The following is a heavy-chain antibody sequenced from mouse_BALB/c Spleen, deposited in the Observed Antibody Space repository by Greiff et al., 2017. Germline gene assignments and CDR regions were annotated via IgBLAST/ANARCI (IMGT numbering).Heavy chain of an antibody. Sequence: VQLQQSGPELVKPGASVKISCKASGYSFTGYYMHWVKQSHVKSLEWIGRINPYNGATSYNQNFKDKASLTVDKSSRTAYMELHSLTSEDSAVYYCARRGYYGNYGFAYWGQGTLVTVSA. CDR3: ARRGYYGNYGFAY. D-gene: IGHD2-1*01. J-gene: IGHJ3*01. CDR1: GYSFTGYY. V-gene: IGHV1-31*01. CDR2: INPYNGAT.